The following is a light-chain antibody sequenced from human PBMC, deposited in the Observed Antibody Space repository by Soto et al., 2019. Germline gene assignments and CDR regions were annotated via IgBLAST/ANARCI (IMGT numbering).Light chain of an antibody. J-gene: IGLJ1*01. CDR3: TSWTTSNSYV. CDR1: NSDVGGYNY. V-gene: IGLV2-14*01. CDR2: DVS. Sequence: QSALTQPAAVSGSPAQSITISCTGTNSDVGGYNYVSWYQQHPGKAPKLMIFDVSNRPSGVSNRFSGSKSGNTASLTISGLQAEYESDYYCTSWTTSNSYVFGTGTKLTVL.